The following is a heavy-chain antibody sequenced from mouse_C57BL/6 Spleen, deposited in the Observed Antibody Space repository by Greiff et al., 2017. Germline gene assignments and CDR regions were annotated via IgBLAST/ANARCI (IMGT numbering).Heavy chain of an antibody. CDR2: ISYDGSN. Sequence: EESGPGLVKPSQSLSLTCSVTGYSITSGYYWNWIRQFPGNKLEWMGYISYDGSNNYNPSLKNRISITRDTSKNQFFLKLNSVTTEDTATYYCARGELGPFAYWGQGTLVTVSA. D-gene: IGHD4-1*01. CDR1: GYSITSGYY. V-gene: IGHV3-6*01. CDR3: ARGELGPFAY. J-gene: IGHJ3*01.